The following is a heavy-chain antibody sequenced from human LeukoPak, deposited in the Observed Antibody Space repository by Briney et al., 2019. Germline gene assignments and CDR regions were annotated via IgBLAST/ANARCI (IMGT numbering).Heavy chain of an antibody. V-gene: IGHV3-7*01. D-gene: IGHD3-22*01. CDR1: GFTFSSYW. J-gene: IGHJ4*02. Sequence: GGSLRLSCAASGFTFSSYWMSWVRQAPGKGLEWVANIKKDGSEKYYADSVKGRFTISRDNAKNSLYLQMNSLRAGDTAVYYCARVGYYDSSGYYSIFDYWGQGTLVTVSS. CDR2: IKKDGSEK. CDR3: ARVGYYDSSGYYSIFDY.